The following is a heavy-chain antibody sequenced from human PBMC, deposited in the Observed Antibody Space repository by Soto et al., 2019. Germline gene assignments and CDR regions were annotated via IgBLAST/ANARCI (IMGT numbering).Heavy chain of an antibody. CDR2: IYYSGST. Sequence: QLQLQESGPGLVKPSETLSLTCTVSGGSISSSSYYWGWIRQPPGKGLEWIGSIYYSGSTYYNPSLNSRVTITVNTSKNQFSLKLSSVTAADTAVYYCARHEVHSSGFTDYWGQGTLVTVSP. CDR3: ARHEVHSSGFTDY. D-gene: IGHD6-19*01. V-gene: IGHV4-39*01. CDR1: GGSISSSSYY. J-gene: IGHJ4*02.